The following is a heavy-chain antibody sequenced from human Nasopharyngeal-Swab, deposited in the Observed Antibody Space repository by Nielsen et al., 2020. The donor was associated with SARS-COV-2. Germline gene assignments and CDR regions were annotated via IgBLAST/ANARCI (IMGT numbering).Heavy chain of an antibody. V-gene: IGHV4-39*01. CDR3: ARLLTIFGVVSAAIDY. Sequence: SETLSLTCTVSGGSISSSSYYWGWIRQPPGKGLEWIGSIYYNGSTYYNPSLKSRVTISVDTSKNQFSLKLSSVTAADTAVYYCARLLTIFGVVSAAIDYWGQGTLVTVSS. J-gene: IGHJ4*02. CDR1: GGSISSSSYY. D-gene: IGHD3-3*01. CDR2: IYYNGST.